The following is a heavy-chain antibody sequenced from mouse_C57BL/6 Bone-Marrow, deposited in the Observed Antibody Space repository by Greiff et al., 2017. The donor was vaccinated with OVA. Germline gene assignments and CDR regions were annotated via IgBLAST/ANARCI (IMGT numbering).Heavy chain of an antibody. CDR2: IDPETGGT. CDR1: GYTFTDYE. CDR3: TRERDDYAWFAY. D-gene: IGHD2-4*01. V-gene: IGHV1-15*01. Sequence: VQLVESGAELVRPGASVTLSCKASGYTFTDYEMHWVKQTPVHGLEWIGAIDPETGGTAYNQKFKGKAILTADKSSSTAYMELRSLTSEDSAVYYCTRERDDYAWFAYWGQGTLVTVSA. J-gene: IGHJ3*01.